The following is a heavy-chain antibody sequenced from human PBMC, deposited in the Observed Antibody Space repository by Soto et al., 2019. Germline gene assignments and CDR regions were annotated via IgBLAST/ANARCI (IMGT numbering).Heavy chain of an antibody. V-gene: IGHV1-8*01. CDR2: MNPNSGNT. CDR1: GYTFTSYD. Sequence: GASVKVSCKASGYTFTSYDINWVRQATGQGLEWMGWMNPNSGNTGYAQKFQGRVTMTRNTSISTAYMELSSLRSEDTAVYYCARVPSSSNYYYYYYYMDVWGKGTTVTVSS. J-gene: IGHJ6*03. D-gene: IGHD4-4*01. CDR3: ARVPSSSNYYYYYYYMDV.